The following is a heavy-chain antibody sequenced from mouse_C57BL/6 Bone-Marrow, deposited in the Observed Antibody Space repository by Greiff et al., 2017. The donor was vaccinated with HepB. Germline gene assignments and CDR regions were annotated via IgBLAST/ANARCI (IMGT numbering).Heavy chain of an antibody. J-gene: IGHJ4*01. V-gene: IGHV1-19*01. CDR2: INPYNGGT. CDR1: GYTFTDYY. CDR3: ATPDYYGSSSYAMDY. Sequence: VQLQQSGPVLVKPGASVKMSCKASGYTFTDYYMNWVKQSHGKSLEWIGVINPYNGGTSYNQKFKGKATLTVDKSSSTAYMELNSLTSEDSAVYYCATPDYYGSSSYAMDYWGQGTSVTVSS. D-gene: IGHD1-1*01.